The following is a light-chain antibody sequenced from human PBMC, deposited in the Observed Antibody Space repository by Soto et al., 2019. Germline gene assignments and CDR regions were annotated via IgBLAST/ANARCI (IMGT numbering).Light chain of an antibody. CDR1: QSVSSN. CDR3: QQYSSWPPIT. Sequence: EIVMTQSPATLSMSPGERATLSCRASQSVSSNLAWYQQKPGQTPRLLIYGASTRATGIPARFSGSGSGTDLTLTISSLQSEDFAVYYCQQYSSWPPITFGQGTRLEIK. V-gene: IGKV3-15*01. J-gene: IGKJ5*01. CDR2: GAS.